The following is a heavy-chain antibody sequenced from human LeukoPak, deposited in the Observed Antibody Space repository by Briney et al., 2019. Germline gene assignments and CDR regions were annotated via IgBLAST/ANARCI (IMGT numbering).Heavy chain of an antibody. Sequence: GGSLRLSCAASGFTFSSYWMHWVRQAPGKGLVWVSRINSDGSSTSYADSVKGRFTISRDNAKNTLYLQMNSLRAEDTAVYYCAKFGSRLRSYYYYMDVWGKGTTVTISS. D-gene: IGHD3-10*01. J-gene: IGHJ6*03. V-gene: IGHV3-74*01. CDR1: GFTFSSYW. CDR3: AKFGSRLRSYYYYMDV. CDR2: INSDGSST.